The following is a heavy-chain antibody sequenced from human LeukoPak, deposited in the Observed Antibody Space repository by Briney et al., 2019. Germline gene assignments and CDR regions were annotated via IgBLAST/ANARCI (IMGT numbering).Heavy chain of an antibody. CDR1: GYTFTDYY. V-gene: IGHV1-2*02. Sequence: ASVKASCKASGYTFTDYYIHWVRQAPGQGLEWMGWINPAGGGTNYAQNFQGRVTMTSDTSIRTAYMELSSLRSDDTAVYCCAREKIGSGYDQHLAYWGQGTLVTVSS. D-gene: IGHD5-12*01. J-gene: IGHJ4*02. CDR3: AREKIGSGYDQHLAY. CDR2: INPAGGGT.